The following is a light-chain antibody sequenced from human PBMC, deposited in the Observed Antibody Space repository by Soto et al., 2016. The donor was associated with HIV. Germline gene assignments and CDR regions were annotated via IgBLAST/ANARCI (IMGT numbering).Light chain of an antibody. V-gene: IGLV3-21*03. J-gene: IGLJ2*01. CDR2: NDN. CDR1: NIESKT. CDR3: QVWDSSSDHPV. Sequence: SYVLTQPPSVSVAPGKTARITCGGNNIESKTVHWYQQKTGQAPVLVVNNDNHRPSGIPERFSGSNSGNTATLTISRVEAGDEADYCCQVWDSSSDHPVFGGGTKLTVL.